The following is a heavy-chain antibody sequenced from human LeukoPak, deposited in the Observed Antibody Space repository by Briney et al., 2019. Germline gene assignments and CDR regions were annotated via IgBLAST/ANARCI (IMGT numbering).Heavy chain of an antibody. CDR2: INSNTGGT. CDR1: GYIFTDYF. V-gene: IGHV1-2*02. CDR3: ARDLGITCISTSCPPDY. J-gene: IGHJ4*02. Sequence: VASMKVSCKASGYIFTDYFVHWLRQAPGQGLEWMGWINSNTGGTNYVQKFQGRVTMTRDTSISTLYMELRSLRSDDTAVYYCARDLGITCISTSCPPDYWGQGTLVTVSS. D-gene: IGHD2-2*01.